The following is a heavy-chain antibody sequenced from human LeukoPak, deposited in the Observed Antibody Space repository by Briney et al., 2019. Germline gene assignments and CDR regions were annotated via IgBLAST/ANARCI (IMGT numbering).Heavy chain of an antibody. CDR2: ISGSGGTT. V-gene: IGHV3-23*01. CDR1: GFTLSTYA. CDR3: AKPAKTDYADY. Sequence: PGGSLRLSCAASGFTLSTYAMSWVRQTPGKGLEWVSAISGSGGTTYYADSVKGRFTISRDNSKNTLYLQMNSLRAADTALYYCAKPAKTDYADYWGQGTLVTVSS. J-gene: IGHJ4*02. D-gene: IGHD1-14*01.